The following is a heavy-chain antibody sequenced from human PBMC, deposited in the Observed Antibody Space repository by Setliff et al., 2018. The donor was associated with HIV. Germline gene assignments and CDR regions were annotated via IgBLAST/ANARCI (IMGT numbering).Heavy chain of an antibody. Sequence: SETLSLTCAVYGASFSGYYWAWIRQSPGTGLEWIGSIYYSGSTYYNPSLKSRVTISVDTSKNQFSLKLSSVTAADTAVYYCARQDYNFWSGYSPEYYYYGMDVWGQGTTVTVSS. CDR2: IYYSGST. CDR1: GASFSGYY. V-gene: IGHV4-39*01. J-gene: IGHJ6*02. D-gene: IGHD3-3*01. CDR3: ARQDYNFWSGYSPEYYYYGMDV.